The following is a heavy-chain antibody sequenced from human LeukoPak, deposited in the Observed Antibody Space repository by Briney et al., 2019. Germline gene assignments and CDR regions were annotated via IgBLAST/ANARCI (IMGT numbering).Heavy chain of an antibody. J-gene: IGHJ3*02. Sequence: PGGSPRLSCAASGFTVSSNYMSWVRQAPGKGLEWVSVIYSGGSTYYADSVKGRFTISRDNSKNTLYLQMNSLRAEDTAVYYCAREQVTTDAFDIWGQGTMVTVSS. D-gene: IGHD4-17*01. CDR3: AREQVTTDAFDI. CDR1: GFTVSSNY. CDR2: IYSGGST. V-gene: IGHV3-66*01.